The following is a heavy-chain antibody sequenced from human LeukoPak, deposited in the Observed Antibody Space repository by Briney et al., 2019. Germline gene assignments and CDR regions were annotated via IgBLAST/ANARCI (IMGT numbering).Heavy chain of an antibody. CDR3: AGYYYGTENYHDHPNFDY. CDR1: GGSFSTYY. Sequence: SETLSLTCAVYGGSFSTYYWSWIRQPPGKGLEWIGEINHSGSTTYNPSLESRVTISIDTSKNQFSLKLSSVTAADTAVYYCAGYYYGTENYHDHPNFDYWGQGTLVTVSS. V-gene: IGHV4-34*01. D-gene: IGHD3-10*01. CDR2: INHSGST. J-gene: IGHJ4*02.